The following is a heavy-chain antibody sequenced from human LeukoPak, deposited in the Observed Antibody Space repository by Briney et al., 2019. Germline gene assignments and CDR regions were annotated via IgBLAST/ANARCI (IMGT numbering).Heavy chain of an antibody. J-gene: IGHJ4*02. V-gene: IGHV3-7*04. CDR3: ARGSDFFDY. Sequence: GGSLRLSCAASGFTFSSYGMSWVRQAPGKGLEWVANINQDGNVQYYVDSVKGRFTISRDNAKNSLYLQMNSLRAGDAAVYYCARGSDFFDYWGQGTLVTVSS. D-gene: IGHD3-3*01. CDR2: INQDGNVQ. CDR1: GFTFSSYG.